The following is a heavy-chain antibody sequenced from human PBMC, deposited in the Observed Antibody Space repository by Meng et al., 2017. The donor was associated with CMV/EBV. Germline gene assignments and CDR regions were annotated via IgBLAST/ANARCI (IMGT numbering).Heavy chain of an antibody. J-gene: IGHJ4*02. CDR2: IYWDDDK. CDR3: AHRGSYGYHGY. CDR1: GFSLSTSGVG. D-gene: IGHD5-18*01. V-gene: IGHV2-5*02. Sequence: HIHFKEFVPTVVNPTQPLTLTCTFVGFSLSTSGVGVGWIRQPPGKALEWLALIYWDDDKRYSPSLKSRLTITKDTSKNQVVLTMTNMDPVDTATYYCAHRGSYGYHGYWGQGTLVTVSS.